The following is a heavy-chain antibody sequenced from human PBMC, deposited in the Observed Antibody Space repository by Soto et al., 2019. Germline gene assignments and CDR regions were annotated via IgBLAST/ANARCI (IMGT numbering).Heavy chain of an antibody. Sequence: QVQLVESGGGVVQPGRSLRLSCAASGFTFSSYAMHWVRQAPGKGLEWVAVISYDGSNKYYADSVKGRFTISRDNSKNTLYLQMDSLRAEDTAVYYCAREENTAMVSSLDYWGQGTLVTVSS. CDR1: GFTFSSYA. D-gene: IGHD5-18*01. V-gene: IGHV3-30-3*01. CDR3: AREENTAMVSSLDY. CDR2: ISYDGSNK. J-gene: IGHJ4*02.